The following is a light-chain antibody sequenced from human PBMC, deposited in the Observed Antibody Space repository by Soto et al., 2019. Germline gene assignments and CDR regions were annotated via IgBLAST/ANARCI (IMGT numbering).Light chain of an antibody. CDR3: SSYTNINTRACV. Sequence: QSALTQPASVSGSAGQSITISCTGTSSDVGNYNRVSWYQQHPGKAPKLIIYEVTDRPSGVSNRFSGSKSGNTASLTISGLQAEDEAEYYCSSYTNINTRACVFGTGTKLTVL. J-gene: IGLJ1*01. CDR2: EVT. V-gene: IGLV2-14*02. CDR1: SSDVGNYNR.